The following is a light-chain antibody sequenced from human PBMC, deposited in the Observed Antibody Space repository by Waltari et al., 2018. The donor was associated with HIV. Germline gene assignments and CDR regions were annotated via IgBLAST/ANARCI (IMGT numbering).Light chain of an antibody. V-gene: IGKV1-8*01. CDR2: DTS. CDR1: QGISTY. Sequence: AIRMTQSPSSFSASVGDRVTINCRASQGISTYLAWYQQKPGKAPELLIYDTSTLQSGVPSRFSGSGSGTDFTLTISRLQSEDFATYFCQQYYTYWLTFGGGTKVDI. J-gene: IGKJ4*01. CDR3: QQYYTYWLT.